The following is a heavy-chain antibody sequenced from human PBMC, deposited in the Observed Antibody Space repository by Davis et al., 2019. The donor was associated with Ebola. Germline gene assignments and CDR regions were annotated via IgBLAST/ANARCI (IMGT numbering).Heavy chain of an antibody. D-gene: IGHD5-24*01. CDR3: ALPLGRPRQMATSGIH. CDR2: ISYDGSNS. Sequence: PGGSLRLSCAASGFTFSSYGMHWVRQAPGKGLEWVAVISYDGSNSYYADSVKGRFTISRDISKNTLYMQMNSLRGEDTAVYYCALPLGRPRQMATSGIHWGQGTLVTVSS. CDR1: GFTFSSYG. V-gene: IGHV3-30*03. J-gene: IGHJ4*02.